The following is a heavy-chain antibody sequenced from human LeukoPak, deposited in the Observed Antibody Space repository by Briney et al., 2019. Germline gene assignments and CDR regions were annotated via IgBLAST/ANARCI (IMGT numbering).Heavy chain of an antibody. V-gene: IGHV3-21*04. CDR2: ISSSSSYI. CDR3: ATALYYYYYYGMDV. CDR1: GFTFSSYS. J-gene: IGHJ6*02. Sequence: GGSLRLSCAASGFTFSSYSMNWVRQAPGKGLEWVSSISSSSSYIYYADSVKGRFTISRDNSKNTLYLQMNSLRAEDTAVYYCATALYYYYYYGMDVWGQGTTVTVSS.